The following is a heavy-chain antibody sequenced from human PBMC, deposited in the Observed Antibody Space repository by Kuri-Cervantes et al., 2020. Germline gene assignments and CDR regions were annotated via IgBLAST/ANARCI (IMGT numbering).Heavy chain of an antibody. J-gene: IGHJ4*02. CDR1: GLTFSSYG. CDR2: ISFDGNKN. CDR3: AKERLVGGSYYYYFDY. V-gene: IGHV3-30*18. Sequence: GGSLRLSCAASGLTFSSYGIHWVRQAPGKGLKWVAVISFDGNKNYYADSVKGRFTISRDNSKNTLYLQMNSLRAEDTAVYYCAKERLVGGSYYYYFDYWGQGTLVTVSS. D-gene: IGHD1-26*01.